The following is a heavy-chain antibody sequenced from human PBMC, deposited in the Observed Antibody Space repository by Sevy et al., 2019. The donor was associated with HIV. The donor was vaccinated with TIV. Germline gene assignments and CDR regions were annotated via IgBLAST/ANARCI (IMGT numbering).Heavy chain of an antibody. CDR3: ATSSMATTILPDY. CDR1: GYTLTELY. V-gene: IGHV1-24*01. CDR2: FDPEDGET. Sequence: ASVKVSCKVSGYTLTELYMHWVRQAPGKGLEWMGGFDPEDGETIYAQKFQGRVTMTEDTSTDTAYMELSSLRSEDTAVYYCATSSMATTILPDYWGQGTLVTVSS. D-gene: IGHD1-1*01. J-gene: IGHJ4*02.